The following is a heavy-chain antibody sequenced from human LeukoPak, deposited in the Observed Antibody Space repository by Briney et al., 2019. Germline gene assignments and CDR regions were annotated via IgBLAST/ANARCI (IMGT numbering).Heavy chain of an antibody. Sequence: GGSLRLSCAASGFTLSNAWMNWVRQAPGKGLEWVANINPDGTEKRYVDSVKGRFTISRDNAKNSLYVQMNSLRAEDTALYYCAREGGSGWYSGWFDPWGQGTQVTVSS. J-gene: IGHJ5*02. CDR3: AREGGSGWYSGWFDP. CDR1: GFTLSNAW. CDR2: INPDGTEK. D-gene: IGHD6-19*01. V-gene: IGHV3-7*01.